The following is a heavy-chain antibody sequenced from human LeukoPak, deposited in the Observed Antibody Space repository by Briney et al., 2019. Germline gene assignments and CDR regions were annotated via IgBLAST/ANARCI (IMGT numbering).Heavy chain of an antibody. CDR3: ARANTPYYDFWSGYRDDAFDI. J-gene: IGHJ3*02. D-gene: IGHD3-3*01. CDR1: GFTFSSYS. CDR2: ISNSSSTI. Sequence: GGSLRLSCAASGFTFSSYSMNWVRQAPGKGLEWVSYISNSSSTIYYADSVKGRFTISRDNAKNSLYLQMNSLRAEDTAVYYCARANTPYYDFWSGYRDDAFDIWGQGRMVTVSS. V-gene: IGHV3-48*01.